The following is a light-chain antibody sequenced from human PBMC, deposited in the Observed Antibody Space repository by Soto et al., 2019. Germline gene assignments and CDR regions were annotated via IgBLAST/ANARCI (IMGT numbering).Light chain of an antibody. V-gene: IGKV3-15*01. CDR1: QSVSTI. CDR3: QQYDKWPPT. CDR2: GSS. J-gene: IGKJ1*01. Sequence: EIVMTQSPATLSVSPGERTTLSCRASQSVSTILAWYQQKPGQAPRLLIYGSSTRATGIPVRFSGSGSGTDFTLTISSLQSEDLAVYYCQQYDKWPPTFGQGTKVEIK.